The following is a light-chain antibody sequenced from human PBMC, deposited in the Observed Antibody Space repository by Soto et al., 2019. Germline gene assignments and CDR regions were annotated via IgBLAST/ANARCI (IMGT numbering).Light chain of an antibody. CDR1: QSVSNSY. CDR3: QQYDSSPWT. Sequence: DIVLTQSPGTLSLSPGERATLSCRASQSVSNSYLAWYQQKPGQTPRLLIYGVSSRATGTPERFSGSGSGTYFPLTISRLEPEDFALYYCQQYDSSPWTFGQGTKVEIK. V-gene: IGKV3-20*01. J-gene: IGKJ1*01. CDR2: GVS.